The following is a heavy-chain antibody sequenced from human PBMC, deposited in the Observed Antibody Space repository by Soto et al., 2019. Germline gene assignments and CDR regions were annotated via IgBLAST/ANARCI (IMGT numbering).Heavy chain of an antibody. CDR2: IYYSGST. CDR3: ASCRTIFGVVIIDRFDY. Sequence: SLSLTCTVSGGSISSGGYYWSWIRQHPGKGLEWIGYIYYSGSTYYNPSLKSRVTISVDTSKNQFSLKLSSVTAADTAVYYCASCRTIFGVVIIDRFDYWGQGTLVTVSS. V-gene: IGHV4-31*03. J-gene: IGHJ4*02. D-gene: IGHD3-3*01. CDR1: GGSISSGGYY.